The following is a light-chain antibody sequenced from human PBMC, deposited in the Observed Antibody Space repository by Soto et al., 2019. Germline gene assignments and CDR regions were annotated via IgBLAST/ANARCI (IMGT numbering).Light chain of an antibody. Sequence: DIQMTQSQSSLSASVGDRVTITCRASQGISSYLAWYQQKPGKVPKVLIYAASTLQSGVPSRFSGSRSGTAFTLTISSLQPEDAATYYSPKYNSAPITFGGGTKVEIK. CDR2: AAS. J-gene: IGKJ4*01. CDR1: QGISSY. V-gene: IGKV1-27*01. CDR3: PKYNSAPIT.